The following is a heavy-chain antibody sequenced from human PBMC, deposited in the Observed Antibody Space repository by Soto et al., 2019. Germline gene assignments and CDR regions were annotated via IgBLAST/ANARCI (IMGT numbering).Heavy chain of an antibody. CDR3: ARERRYDILTGSHYYYGMDV. Sequence: SETLSLTCAVSGGSISSSNWWSWVRQPPGKGLEWIGEIYHSGSTNYNPSLKSRVTISVDKSKNQFSLKLSSVIAADTAVYYCARERRYDILTGSHYYYGMDVWGQGTTVTVSS. CDR1: GGSISSSNW. V-gene: IGHV4-4*02. D-gene: IGHD3-9*01. J-gene: IGHJ6*02. CDR2: IYHSGST.